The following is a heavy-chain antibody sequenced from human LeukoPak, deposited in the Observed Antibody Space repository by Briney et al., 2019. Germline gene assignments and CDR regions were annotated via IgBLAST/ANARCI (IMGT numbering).Heavy chain of an antibody. V-gene: IGHV4-30-2*01. D-gene: IGHD2-21*01. Sequence: SQTLSLTCTVSGGSISSGGYYWSWIRQPPGKGLEWIGYIYHSGSTYYNPSLKSRVTISVDTSKNQFSLKLSSVTAADTAVYYCARHCGASICWFDPWGQGTLVTVSS. J-gene: IGHJ5*02. CDR2: IYHSGST. CDR3: ARHCGASICWFDP. CDR1: GGSISSGGYY.